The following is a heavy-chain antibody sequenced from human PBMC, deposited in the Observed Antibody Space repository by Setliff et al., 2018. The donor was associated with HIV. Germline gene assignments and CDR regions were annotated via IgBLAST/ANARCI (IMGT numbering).Heavy chain of an antibody. J-gene: IGHJ4*02. CDR3: ARGIAAAGGYFDY. CDR2: IYYSGNT. V-gene: IGHV4-31*03. Sequence: SETLSLTCTVSGGSISSGGYYWNWIRQHPGKGLEWIGYIYYSGNTYYNPSLKSRITISLDTSKNQCSLKLSSVTAADTAVYYCARGIAAAGGYFDYWGPGTLVTVSS. D-gene: IGHD6-13*01. CDR1: GGSISSGGYY.